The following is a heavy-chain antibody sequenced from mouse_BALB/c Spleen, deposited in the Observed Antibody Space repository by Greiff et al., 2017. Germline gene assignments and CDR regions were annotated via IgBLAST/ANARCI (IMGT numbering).Heavy chain of an antibody. CDR1: GFSLTSYG. D-gene: IGHD3-2*02. CDR2: IWAGGST. J-gene: IGHJ1*01. CDR3: SRAQRRYFDV. V-gene: IGHV2-9*02. Sequence: QVQLKESGPGLVAPSQSLSITCTVSGFSLTSYGVHWVRQPPGKGLEWMGVIWAGGSTNYNSALMSRLSISKDNSKSQVFLKMNSLQTDDTAMYYCSRAQRRYFDVWGAGTTVTVSS.